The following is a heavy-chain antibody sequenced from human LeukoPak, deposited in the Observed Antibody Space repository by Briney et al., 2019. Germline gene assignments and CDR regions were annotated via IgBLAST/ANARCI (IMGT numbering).Heavy chain of an antibody. J-gene: IGHJ3*02. CDR2: IYRDGST. Sequence: GGSLRLSCAASGFTVSDNYMSWVRQAPGKGLEWVSAIYRDGSTYYADSVKGRFTISRDNSKNTLYVQMNSLRAEDTAVYYCARKRIGSSGYYLDAFDIWGQGTMVTVSS. CDR3: ARKRIGSSGYYLDAFDI. V-gene: IGHV3-66*01. D-gene: IGHD3-22*01. CDR1: GFTVSDNY.